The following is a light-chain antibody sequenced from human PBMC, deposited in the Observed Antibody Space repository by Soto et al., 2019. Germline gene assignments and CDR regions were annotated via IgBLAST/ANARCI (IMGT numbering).Light chain of an antibody. J-gene: IGLJ2*01. CDR3: CSYAGSYPVV. CDR1: SSDVGGYNY. CDR2: DVS. V-gene: IGLV2-11*01. Sequence: QSVLTQPRSVSGSPGQSVTISCTVTSSDVGGYNYVSWYQQQPGKAPKLMIYDVSKRPSGVPDRFSGSKSGNTASLTISGLQTEDEADYYCCSYAGSYPVVFGGGTKLTVL.